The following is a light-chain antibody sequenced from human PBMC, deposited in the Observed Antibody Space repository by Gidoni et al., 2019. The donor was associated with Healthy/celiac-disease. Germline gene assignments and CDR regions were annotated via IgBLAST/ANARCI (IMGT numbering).Light chain of an antibody. CDR2: GKN. CDR3: NSRDSSGNLVV. Sequence: SSELTQDPAVSVALVQTVRITCQGDRLRSYYASWYQQKPGQAPVLVIYGKNNRPSGIPDRFSGSSSGNTASLTITGAQAEDEADYYCNSRDSSGNLVVFGGGTKLTVL. J-gene: IGLJ2*01. CDR1: RLRSYY. V-gene: IGLV3-19*01.